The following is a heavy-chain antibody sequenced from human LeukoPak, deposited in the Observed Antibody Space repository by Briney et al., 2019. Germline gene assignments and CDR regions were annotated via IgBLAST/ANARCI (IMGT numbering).Heavy chain of an antibody. D-gene: IGHD3-3*01. CDR1: GNTLRELP. V-gene: IGHV1-24*01. CDR3: ATRGSDFWSGFDY. J-gene: IGHJ4*02. CDR2: FDPENAEI. Sequence: GASVKVSCKLSGNTLRELPIQWVRQAGGKGLEWMAGFDPENAEIVYAQKFQGRVTMTEDTSTNTAYMELTSLTSDGTALYYCATRGSDFWSGFDYWGQGTQVTVSS.